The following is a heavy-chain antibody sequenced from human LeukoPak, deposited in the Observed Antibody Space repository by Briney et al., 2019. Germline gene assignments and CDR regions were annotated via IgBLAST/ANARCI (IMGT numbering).Heavy chain of an antibody. CDR3: ARAQGYSYGYLYDY. V-gene: IGHV4-34*01. D-gene: IGHD5-18*01. J-gene: IGHJ4*02. CDR1: GGSFSGYY. CDR2: INHSGST. Sequence: SETLSLTCAVCGGSFSGYYWSWIRQPPGKGLEWIGEINHSGSTNYNPSLKSRVTISVDTSKNQFSLKLSSVTAADTAVYYCARAQGYSYGYLYDYWGQGTLVTVSS.